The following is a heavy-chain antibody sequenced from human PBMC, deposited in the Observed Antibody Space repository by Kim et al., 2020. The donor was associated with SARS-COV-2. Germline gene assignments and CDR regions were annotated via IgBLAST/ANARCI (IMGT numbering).Heavy chain of an antibody. CDR1: GGTFSSYA. Sequence: SVKVSCKASGGTFSSYAISWVRQAPGQGLEWMGGIIPIFGTANYAQKFQGRVTITADESTSTAYMELSSLRSEDTAVYYCARGRWLQYYFDYWGQGTLVTVSS. CDR3: ARGRWLQYYFDY. CDR2: IIPIFGTA. V-gene: IGHV1-69*13. J-gene: IGHJ4*02. D-gene: IGHD5-12*01.